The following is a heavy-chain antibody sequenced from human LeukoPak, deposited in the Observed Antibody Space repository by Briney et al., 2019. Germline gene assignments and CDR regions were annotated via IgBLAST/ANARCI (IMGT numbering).Heavy chain of an antibody. J-gene: IGHJ4*02. D-gene: IGHD1-26*01. CDR3: TRRVGGTPDF. CDR1: GFTFSSYV. CDR2: IGVDPPTT. V-gene: IGHV3-23*01. Sequence: PGGFLRLSCAASGFTFSSYVMTWVRQAPGAGLEWVSAIGVDPPTTDYAGSVKGRFTISRDDSKNTVYLQMNSLRVEDTALYYCTRRVGGTPDFWGLGTLVTVSS.